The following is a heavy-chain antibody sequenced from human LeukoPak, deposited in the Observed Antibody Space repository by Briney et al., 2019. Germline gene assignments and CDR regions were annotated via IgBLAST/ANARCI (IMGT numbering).Heavy chain of an antibody. CDR3: AREPLP. Sequence: SGTLSLTCTVSGGSISGYYWTWIRQPARKGLEWIGRMYSSGDATYNPSLKGRVTMSIDTSKNHFSLNLKSVTAADTAVYYCAREPLPWGQGTLVTVSS. CDR1: GGSISGYY. CDR2: MYSSGDA. V-gene: IGHV4-4*07. J-gene: IGHJ5*02.